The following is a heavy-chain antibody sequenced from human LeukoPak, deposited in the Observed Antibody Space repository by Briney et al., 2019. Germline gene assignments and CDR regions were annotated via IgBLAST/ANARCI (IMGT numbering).Heavy chain of an antibody. CDR3: ARDLRLGYYDSSFPDY. Sequence: GGSLRLSCAASGFTFSSHWMHWVRQGPGKGLEWVAVIWYDGSKKYYADSVKGRFTISRDNSKNTLYLQMNSLRAEDPAVYYCARDLRLGYYDSSFPDYWGQGTLVTVSS. J-gene: IGHJ4*02. V-gene: IGHV3-33*08. CDR2: IWYDGSKK. D-gene: IGHD3-22*01. CDR1: GFTFSSHW.